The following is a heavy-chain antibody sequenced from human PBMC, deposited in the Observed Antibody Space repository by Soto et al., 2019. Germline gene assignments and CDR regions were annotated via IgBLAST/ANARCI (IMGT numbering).Heavy chain of an antibody. V-gene: IGHV3-48*02. CDR3: AFLIAVAGTGAFDI. D-gene: IGHD6-19*01. Sequence: PGGSLRLSCAASGLTFSSYSMNWVRQAPGKGLEWVSYISSSSTIYYADSVKGRFTISRDNAKNSLYLQMNSLRDEDTAVYYCAFLIAVAGTGAFDIWGQGTMVSVSS. J-gene: IGHJ3*02. CDR2: ISSSSTI. CDR1: GLTFSSYS.